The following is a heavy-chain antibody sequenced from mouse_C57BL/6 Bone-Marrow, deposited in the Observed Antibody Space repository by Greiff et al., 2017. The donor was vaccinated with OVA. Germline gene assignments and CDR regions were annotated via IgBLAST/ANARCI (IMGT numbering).Heavy chain of an antibody. V-gene: IGHV1-52*01. CDR1: GYTFTSYW. CDR2: IDPSDSET. J-gene: IGHJ3*01. CDR3: ARAVIYYGNYAWFAY. D-gene: IGHD2-1*01. Sequence: QVQLQQPGAELVRPGSSVKLSCKASGYTFTSYWMHWVKQRPIQGLEWIGNIDPSDSETHYNQKFKDKATLTVDKSSSTAYMQLSSLTSEDSAVYYCARAVIYYGNYAWFAYWGQGTLVTVSA.